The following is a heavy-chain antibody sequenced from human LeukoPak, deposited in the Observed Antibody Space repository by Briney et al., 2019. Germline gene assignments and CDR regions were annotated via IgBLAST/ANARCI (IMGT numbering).Heavy chain of an antibody. CDR1: GFTFSSYW. Sequence: GRSLRLSCGASGFTFSSYWMSWVRQAPGKGLEWVANIKEDGSEKYYVDSVKGRFIISRDNAKNSLYLHMNDLRAEDTAVYYCARDPGDRAIDRWFDPWGQGTLVIVSS. D-gene: IGHD5-18*01. CDR3: ARDPGDRAIDRWFDP. CDR2: IKEDGSEK. J-gene: IGHJ5*02. V-gene: IGHV3-7*03.